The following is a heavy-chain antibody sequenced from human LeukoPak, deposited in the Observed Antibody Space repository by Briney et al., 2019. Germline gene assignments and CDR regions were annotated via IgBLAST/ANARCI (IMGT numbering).Heavy chain of an antibody. V-gene: IGHV3-30-3*01. CDR3: ARVWFGELLGPGDY. D-gene: IGHD3-10*01. CDR1: GFTFSSYA. J-gene: IGHJ4*02. Sequence: GGSLRPSCAASGFTFSSYAMSWVRQAPGKGLEWVAVISYDGSNKYYADSVKGRFTISRDNSKNTLYLQMNSLRAEDTAVYYCARVWFGELLGPGDYWGQGTLVTVSS. CDR2: ISYDGSNK.